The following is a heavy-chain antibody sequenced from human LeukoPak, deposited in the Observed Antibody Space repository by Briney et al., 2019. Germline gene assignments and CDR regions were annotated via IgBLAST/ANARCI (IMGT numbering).Heavy chain of an antibody. CDR3: ARAMGGYFDWLRGLNYYYYMDV. V-gene: IGHV1-8*01. D-gene: IGHD3-9*01. CDR1: GYTFTSYD. Sequence: ASVKVSCKASGYTFTSYDINWVRQATGQGLEWMGRMNPNSGNTGYAQKFQGRVTMTRNTSISTAYMELSSLRSEDTAVYYCARAMGGYFDWLRGLNYYYYMDVWGKGTTVTVSS. CDR2: MNPNSGNT. J-gene: IGHJ6*03.